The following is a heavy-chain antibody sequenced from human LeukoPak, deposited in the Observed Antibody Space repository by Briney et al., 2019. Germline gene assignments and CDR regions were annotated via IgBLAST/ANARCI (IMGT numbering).Heavy chain of an antibody. J-gene: IGHJ4*02. D-gene: IGHD6-19*01. CDR1: GGSISSSSYY. CDR2: IYYSGST. Sequence: SETLSLTCTVSGGSISSSSYYWGWIRQPPGEGLEWIGSIYYSGSTYYNPSLKSRVTISVDTSKNQFSLKLSSVTAADTAVYYCARTQWLGSIDYWGQGTLVTVSS. CDR3: ARTQWLGSIDY. V-gene: IGHV4-39*01.